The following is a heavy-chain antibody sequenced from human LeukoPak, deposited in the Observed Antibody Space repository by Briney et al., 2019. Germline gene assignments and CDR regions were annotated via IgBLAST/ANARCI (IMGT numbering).Heavy chain of an antibody. D-gene: IGHD6-13*01. CDR1: GFTVSSNY. CDR2: IYSGGST. Sequence: GSLRLSCAASGFTVSSNYMSWVRQAPGKGLEWASVIYSGGSTYYADSVKGRFTISRDNSKNTLYLQMNSLRAEDTAVYYCARLSIAAAGTGDYYYYYGMDVWGKGTTVTVSS. CDR3: ARLSIAAAGTGDYYYYYGMDV. J-gene: IGHJ6*04. V-gene: IGHV3-53*01.